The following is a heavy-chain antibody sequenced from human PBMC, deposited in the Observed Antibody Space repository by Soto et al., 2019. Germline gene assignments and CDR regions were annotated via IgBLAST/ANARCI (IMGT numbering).Heavy chain of an antibody. CDR3: ARSDSRSWVNWFDP. D-gene: IGHD6-13*01. J-gene: IGHJ5*02. CDR1: GFSLSNARMG. Sequence: SGPTLVNPTETLTLTCTVSGFSLSNARMGVSWIRQPPGKALEWLAHIFSNDEKSYSTSLKSRLTISKDTSKSQVVLTMTNMDPVDTATYYCARSDSRSWVNWFDPWGQGTLVTVSS. V-gene: IGHV2-26*01. CDR2: IFSNDEK.